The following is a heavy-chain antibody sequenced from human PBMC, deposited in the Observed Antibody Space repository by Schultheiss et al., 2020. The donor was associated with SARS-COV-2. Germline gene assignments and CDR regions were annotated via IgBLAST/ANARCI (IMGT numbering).Heavy chain of an antibody. CDR2: ISAYNGNT. CDR1: GGTFSSYA. CDR3: ARSTSRDYYGMDV. J-gene: IGHJ6*02. Sequence: ASVKVSCKASGGTFSSYAISWVRQAPGQGLEWMGWISAYNGNTNYAQKFQGWVTMTRDTSISTAYMELSRLRSDDTAVYYCARSTSRDYYGMDVWGQGTTVTVSS. V-gene: IGHV1-2*04.